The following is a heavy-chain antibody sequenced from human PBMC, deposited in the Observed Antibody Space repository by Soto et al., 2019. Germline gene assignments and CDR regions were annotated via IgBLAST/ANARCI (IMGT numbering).Heavy chain of an antibody. CDR3: ARPGTATYYDY. Sequence: EVQLLESGGGLVQPGGSLRLSCAASGFTFSSYAMRWVRQAPGKGLEWVSAISGSGGSTYYADSVKGRFTISRDNSQNTLSLQMNSLRPDDTAVYSCARPGTATYYDYWGQGTLVTVSS. V-gene: IGHV3-23*01. J-gene: IGHJ4*02. CDR2: ISGSGGST. D-gene: IGHD2-21*02. CDR1: GFTFSSYA.